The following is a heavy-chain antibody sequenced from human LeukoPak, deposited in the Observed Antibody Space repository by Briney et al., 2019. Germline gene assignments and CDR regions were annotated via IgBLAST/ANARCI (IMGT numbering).Heavy chain of an antibody. V-gene: IGHV3-23*01. J-gene: IGHJ4*02. CDR3: AKDRVAVEGIFDY. D-gene: IGHD6-19*01. Sequence: GGALRLSCAASGFTLSSYAMTWVRQTPGKGLEWVSRIKNEGSSTTSAASVKGRFTISRDNSKNTLYLQMNRLRAEHTAVYYCAKDRVAVEGIFDYWGQGTLVTVSS. CDR2: IKNEGSST. CDR1: GFTLSSYA.